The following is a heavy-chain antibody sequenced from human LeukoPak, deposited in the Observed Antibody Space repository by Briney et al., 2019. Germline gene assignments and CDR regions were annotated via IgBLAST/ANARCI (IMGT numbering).Heavy chain of an antibody. CDR3: ARGSTSDWPLDH. J-gene: IGHJ4*02. Sequence: ASVKVSCKASGYTFSDYAMHWVRQAPAQRFEWMGWIDAGNGDTRYSQKFQGRVTITRDTSASTAHIELRSLRSEDTAMYYCARGSTSDWPLDHWGQETLVTISS. D-gene: IGHD2-2*01. CDR1: GYTFSDYA. CDR2: IDAGNGDT. V-gene: IGHV1-3*01.